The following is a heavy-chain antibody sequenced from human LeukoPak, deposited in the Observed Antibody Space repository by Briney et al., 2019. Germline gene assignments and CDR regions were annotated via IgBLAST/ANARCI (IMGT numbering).Heavy chain of an antibody. V-gene: IGHV3-7*01. Sequence: GGSLRLSCAVSGFTSRTYWMSWVRQTPGKGPEWVATIDQDGSATYYVDAVKGRFTLSRDNAKNSLSLQMNSLRAEDTAVYYCAKDRGSASSKRDDYFDYWGQGTLVTVSS. CDR1: GFTSRTYW. CDR3: AKDRGSASSKRDDYFDY. J-gene: IGHJ4*02. CDR2: IDQDGSAT. D-gene: IGHD2-2*01.